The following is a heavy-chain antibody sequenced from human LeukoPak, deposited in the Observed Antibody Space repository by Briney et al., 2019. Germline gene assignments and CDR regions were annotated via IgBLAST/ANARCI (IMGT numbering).Heavy chain of an antibody. D-gene: IGHD3-10*01. CDR3: AKESVRWGVTPNDAFDI. V-gene: IGHV3-23*01. J-gene: IGHJ3*02. CDR2: ISGSGGST. Sequence: GGSLRLSCAASAFTFSNYAMNWVRQAPGKGLEWVSAISGSGGSTYYADSVKGRFTISRDNSKNTLYLQMNSLRAEDTAVYYCAKESVRWGVTPNDAFDIWGQGTMVTVSS. CDR1: AFTFSNYA.